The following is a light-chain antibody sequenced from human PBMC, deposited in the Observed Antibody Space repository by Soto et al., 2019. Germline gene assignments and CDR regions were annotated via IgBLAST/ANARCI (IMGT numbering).Light chain of an antibody. V-gene: IGKV1-9*01. CDR3: QQLNDYPVT. J-gene: IGKJ4*01. CDR1: QGISSY. CDR2: TAS. Sequence: DLQLTQSPSFLSASVGDRVTITCRASQGISSYLAWYQQKPGIAPSLLIYTASTLQSGVPSRFSGSGSGTEFTLTISSLQPEDFATYYCQQLNDYPVTFGGGTKVEIK.